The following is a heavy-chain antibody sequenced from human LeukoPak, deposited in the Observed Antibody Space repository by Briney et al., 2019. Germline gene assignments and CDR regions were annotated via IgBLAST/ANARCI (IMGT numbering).Heavy chain of an antibody. CDR3: ARGRAAGEFDY. CDR2: INHSGST. Sequence: SETLSHTCAVYGGSFSGYYWSWIRQPPGKGLEWIGEINHSGSTNYNPSLKSQVTISVDTSKNQFSLKLSSVTAADTAVYYCARGRAAGEFDYWGQGTLVTVSS. J-gene: IGHJ4*02. V-gene: IGHV4-34*01. CDR1: GGSFSGYY. D-gene: IGHD6-19*01.